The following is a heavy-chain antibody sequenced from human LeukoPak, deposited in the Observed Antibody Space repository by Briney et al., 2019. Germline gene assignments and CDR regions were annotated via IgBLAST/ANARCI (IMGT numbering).Heavy chain of an antibody. CDR3: ARDKTIFGVVTQTRNWFDP. V-gene: IGHV4-4*07. Sequence: SETLSLTCTVSGGSISSYYWSWIRQPAGKGLEWIGRIYTSGSTNYNPSLKSRVTMSVDTSKNQSSLKLSSVTAADTAVYYCARDKTIFGVVTQTRNWFDPWGQGTLVTVSS. CDR2: IYTSGST. J-gene: IGHJ5*02. CDR1: GGSISSYY. D-gene: IGHD3-3*01.